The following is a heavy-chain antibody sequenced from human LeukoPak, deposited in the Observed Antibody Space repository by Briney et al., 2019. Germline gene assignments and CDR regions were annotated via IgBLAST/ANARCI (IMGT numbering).Heavy chain of an antibody. CDR3: AKESLLLRGPLLIYYFDF. CDR2: IKQDGSEK. Sequence: GGSLRLSCATSGISFSNYYMSWVRQAPGKGLEWVANIKQDGSEKNYVDSVKGRFTISRDNAKNSLYLQLNSLRAEDTAIYYCAKESLLLRGPLLIYYFDFWGQGTLVTVSS. J-gene: IGHJ4*02. CDR1: GISFSNYY. V-gene: IGHV3-7*03. D-gene: IGHD3-10*01.